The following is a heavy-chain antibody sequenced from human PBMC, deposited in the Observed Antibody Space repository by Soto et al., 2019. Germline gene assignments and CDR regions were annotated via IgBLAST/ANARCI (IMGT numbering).Heavy chain of an antibody. CDR2: IVPMFGIP. V-gene: IGHV1-69*02. CDR1: GGTFSSYA. CDR3: ASGPYTSSSGGYYYYYMDV. Sequence: QVQLVQSGAEVQKPGSSVKVSCKASGGTFSSYAINWVRQAPGQGLEWMGRIVPMFGIPNFAPKFQGRVTMTADRSTTTAYMELGSLRSEDTAVYYCASGPYTSSSGGYYYYYMDVWGKGTTVTVSS. D-gene: IGHD6-6*01. J-gene: IGHJ6*03.